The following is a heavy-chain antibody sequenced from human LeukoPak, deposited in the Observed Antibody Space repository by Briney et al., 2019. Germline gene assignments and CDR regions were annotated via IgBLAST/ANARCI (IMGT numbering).Heavy chain of an antibody. D-gene: IGHD2-21*02. V-gene: IGHV3-21*01. CDR3: ARLVVVTAKNYYFDY. CDR2: TNSNSIYI. CDR1: GFTFSSCS. J-gene: IGHJ4*02. Sequence: GGSLRLSCAASGFTFSSCSINWVRQAPGKGLEWVSSTNSNSIYIYYADSVKGRFTISRDNAKNSLFLQMNSLRAEDTAIYYCARLVVVTAKNYYFDYWGQGTLVTVSS.